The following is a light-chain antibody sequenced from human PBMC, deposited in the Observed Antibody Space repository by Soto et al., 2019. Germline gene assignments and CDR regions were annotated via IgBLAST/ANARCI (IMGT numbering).Light chain of an antibody. Sequence: QSALTQPPSASGTPGQRVTISCSGSSSNIGGYDVHWYQHLPGTAPKVPIYRNDQRPSGVPDRFSGSKSGTSASLAISGLRSEDEADYYCAVWDASLSGHVFGTGTKVTVL. CDR3: AVWDASLSGHV. CDR1: SSNIGGYD. CDR2: RND. V-gene: IGLV1-47*01. J-gene: IGLJ1*01.